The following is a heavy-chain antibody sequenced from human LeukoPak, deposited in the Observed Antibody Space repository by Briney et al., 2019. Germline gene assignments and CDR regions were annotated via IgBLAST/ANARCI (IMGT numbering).Heavy chain of an antibody. Sequence: SETLSLTCAVYGGSFSGYYWSWIRQPPGKGLEWIGEINHSGSTNYNPSLKSRVTISVDTSKNQFSLKLSSVTAADTAVYYCARGGCSTSCYFRSAPTWFDPWGQGTLVTVSS. J-gene: IGHJ5*02. V-gene: IGHV4-34*01. CDR1: GGSFSGYY. D-gene: IGHD2-2*01. CDR2: INHSGST. CDR3: ARGGCSTSCYFRSAPTWFDP.